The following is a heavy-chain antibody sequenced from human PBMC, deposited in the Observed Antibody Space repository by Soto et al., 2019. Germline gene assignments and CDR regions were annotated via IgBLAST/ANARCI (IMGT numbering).Heavy chain of an antibody. CDR1: GFTFSTYW. CDR3: ATAISSTVSNFDY. Sequence: EVQLVQSGGDLVQPGGSLRLSCVASGFTFSTYWMTWVRQAPGMGLEWVAGIKEDGSEEVYVDSVKGRFSISRDNAKTSRYLQLNSLRAEDTAVYYCATAISSTVSNFDYWGQGSLVTVSS. D-gene: IGHD2-2*01. CDR2: IKEDGSEE. V-gene: IGHV3-7*01. J-gene: IGHJ4*02.